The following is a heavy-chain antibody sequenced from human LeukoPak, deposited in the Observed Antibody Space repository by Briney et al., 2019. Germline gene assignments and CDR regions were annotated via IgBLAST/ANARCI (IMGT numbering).Heavy chain of an antibody. CDR3: ARDLEFRYSYGAFDF. J-gene: IGHJ3*01. CDR2: IHYDGSNN. Sequence: GGSLRLSCAASGFTLSSYAMHWVRQAPGKGLEWVAFIHYDGSNNYYADSVKGRFTISRDNAKNSLYLQMNSLRAEDTAVYYCARDLEFRYSYGAFDFWGQGTMVTVSS. CDR1: GFTLSSYA. D-gene: IGHD5-18*01. V-gene: IGHV3-30*02.